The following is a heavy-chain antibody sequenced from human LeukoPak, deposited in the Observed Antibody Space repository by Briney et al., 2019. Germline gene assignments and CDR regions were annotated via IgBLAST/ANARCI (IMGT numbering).Heavy chain of an antibody. CDR3: ARDLGGIAAAAPLDY. J-gene: IGHJ4*02. CDR2: ISSSSSYI. V-gene: IGHV3-21*01. D-gene: IGHD6-13*01. CDR1: GFTFSSYS. Sequence: GGSLRLSCAASGFTFSSYSMNWVRQAPGKGLEWVSSISSSSSYIYYADSVKGRFTISRDNAKNSLYLQMNSLRAEDTAVYYCARDLGGIAAAAPLDYWGQGTLVTVSS.